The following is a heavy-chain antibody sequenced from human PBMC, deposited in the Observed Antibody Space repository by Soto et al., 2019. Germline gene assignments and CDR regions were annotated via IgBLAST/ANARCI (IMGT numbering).Heavy chain of an antibody. Sequence: PGESLKISCKGSGYSFTSYWIGWVRHMPGKGLEWMGIIYPGDSDTRYSPSFQGQVTISADKSISTAYLQWSSLKASDTAMYYCARPLSGYDYLRFRKLRPPPSSFVPWAPGTL. CDR3: ARPLSGYDYLRFRKLRPPPSSFVP. J-gene: IGHJ5*02. D-gene: IGHD5-12*01. CDR2: IYPGDSDT. V-gene: IGHV5-51*01. CDR1: GYSFTSYW.